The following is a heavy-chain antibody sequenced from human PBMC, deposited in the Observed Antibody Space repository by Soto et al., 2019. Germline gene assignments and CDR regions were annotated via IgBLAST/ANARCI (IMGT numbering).Heavy chain of an antibody. CDR2: INPNGGGT. Sequence: QVQLVQSGAEVTKPGASVKVSCRASGYTFSSYYIHWVRQAPGQGLEWVGVINPNGGGTRYAQRCQRRVTLTRDTSTSTVYMALSRLRSDDTAVFYCARDLASETGTTYWGQGTLVTVSS. D-gene: IGHD1-7*01. CDR1: GYTFSSYY. CDR3: ARDLASETGTTY. V-gene: IGHV1-46*01. J-gene: IGHJ4*02.